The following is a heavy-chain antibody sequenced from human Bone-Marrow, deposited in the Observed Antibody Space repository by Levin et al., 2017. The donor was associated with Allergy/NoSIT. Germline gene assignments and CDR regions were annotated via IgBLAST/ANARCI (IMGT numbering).Heavy chain of an antibody. Sequence: GGSLRLSCAASGFTFSSYGMHWVRQAPGKGLEWVAVISYDGSNKYYADSVKGRFTISRDNSKNTLYLQMNSLRAEDTAVYYCAKVGGSYFSPVDYWGQGTLVTVSS. CDR2: ISYDGSNK. J-gene: IGHJ4*02. D-gene: IGHD1-26*01. CDR1: GFTFSSYG. CDR3: AKVGGSYFSPVDY. V-gene: IGHV3-30*18.